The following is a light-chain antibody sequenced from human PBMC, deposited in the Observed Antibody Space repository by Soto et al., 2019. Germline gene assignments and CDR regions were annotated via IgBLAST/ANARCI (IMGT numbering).Light chain of an antibody. CDR3: LLLYSGARV. CDR1: TGAVTSGHY. Sequence: QAVVTQEPSLTVSPGGTVTLTCDSSTGAVTSGHYPYWFQQKPGQAPRTLIFDTSNKHSWTPARFSGSLLGGKAALTLSGAQPEDEADYYCLLLYSGARVFGGGTQLTVL. V-gene: IGLV7-46*01. J-gene: IGLJ3*02. CDR2: DTS.